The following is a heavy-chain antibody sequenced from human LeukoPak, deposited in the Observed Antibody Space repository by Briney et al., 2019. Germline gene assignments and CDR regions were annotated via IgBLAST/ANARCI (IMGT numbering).Heavy chain of an antibody. CDR3: ARAINIAALGPGY. D-gene: IGHD6-13*01. CDR1: GGSFSGYY. V-gene: IGHV4-34*01. CDR2: INHSGST. Sequence: SETLSLTRAVYGGSFSGYYWSWIRQPPGKGLEWIGEINHSGSTNYNPSLKSRVTLSVDTSKNQFSLKLSSVTAADTAVYYCARAINIAALGPGYWGQGTLVTVS. J-gene: IGHJ4*02.